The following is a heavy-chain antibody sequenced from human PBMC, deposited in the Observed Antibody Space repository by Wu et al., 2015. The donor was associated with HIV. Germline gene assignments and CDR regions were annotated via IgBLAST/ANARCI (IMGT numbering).Heavy chain of an antibody. Sequence: QVQLVQSGAEVKKPGASVKVSCKASGYTFTGYYMHWVRQAPGQGLEWMGWINPNSGGTNYAQKFQGRVTMTRNTSISTAYMELSSLRSEDTAVYYCARGNMVRGVNAFDIWGQGTMVTVSS. CDR1: GYTFTGYY. V-gene: IGHV1-2*02. CDR2: INPNSGGT. D-gene: IGHD3-10*01. J-gene: IGHJ3*02. CDR3: ARGNMVRGVNAFDI.